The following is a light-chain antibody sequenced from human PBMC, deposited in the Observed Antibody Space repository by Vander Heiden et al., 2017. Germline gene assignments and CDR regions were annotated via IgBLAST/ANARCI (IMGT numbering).Light chain of an antibody. Sequence: QSVLTQPTSASGTPSHRVTISCSGSSSNIGRNTVNWYQQLPGTAPKVLIYDNNQRPSGIPDRFSGSKSGTSASLAISGLQSEDEADYYCAAWDDSLTGWVFGGGTKLTVL. J-gene: IGLJ3*02. CDR1: SSNIGRNT. CDR2: DNN. CDR3: AAWDDSLTGWV. V-gene: IGLV1-44*01.